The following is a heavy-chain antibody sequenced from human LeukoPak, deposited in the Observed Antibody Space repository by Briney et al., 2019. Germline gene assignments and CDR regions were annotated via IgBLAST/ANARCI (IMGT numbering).Heavy chain of an antibody. D-gene: IGHD5-18*01. CDR1: GLTFSTHT. J-gene: IGHJ3*02. Sequence: PGGSLRLSCAASGLTFSTHTMNWVRQAPGKGLEWVSYISSSSSTTFYADSVKGRFTMSRDNAKKSLYLQMNSLRAEDTAVYYCARDIDVDTAMVTAFDIWGQGTMVTVSS. V-gene: IGHV3-48*01. CDR3: ARDIDVDTAMVTAFDI. CDR2: ISSSSSTT.